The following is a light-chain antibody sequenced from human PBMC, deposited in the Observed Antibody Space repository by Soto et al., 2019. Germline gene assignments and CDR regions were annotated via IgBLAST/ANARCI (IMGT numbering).Light chain of an antibody. CDR2: GAS. V-gene: IGKV3-20*01. Sequence: EIVLTQSPGTLSLSPVERATLSGMASQSVSSSYLAWYQQKPGQAPRLLIYGASSRATGIPDRFSGSGSGTDFTLTISSLEPEDFAVYYCQQYGNSLWTFGPGTKVDIK. J-gene: IGKJ1*01. CDR3: QQYGNSLWT. CDR1: QSVSSSY.